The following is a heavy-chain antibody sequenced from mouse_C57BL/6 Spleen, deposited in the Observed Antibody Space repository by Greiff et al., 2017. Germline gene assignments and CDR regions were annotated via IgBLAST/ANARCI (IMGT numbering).Heavy chain of an antibody. CDR1: GYTFTSYW. CDR3: ARSRVYYGNYGYFDV. CDR2: IDPSDSET. J-gene: IGHJ1*03. V-gene: IGHV1-52*01. Sequence: VKLQQPGAELVRPGSSVKLSCKASGYTFTSYWMHWVKQRPIQGLEWIGNIDPSDSETHYNQKFKDKATLTVDKSSSTAYMQLSSLTSEDSAVYYCARSRVYYGNYGYFDVWGTGTTVTVSS. D-gene: IGHD2-1*01.